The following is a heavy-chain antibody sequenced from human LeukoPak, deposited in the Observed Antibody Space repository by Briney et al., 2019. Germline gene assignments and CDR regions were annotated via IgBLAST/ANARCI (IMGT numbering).Heavy chain of an antibody. J-gene: IGHJ4*02. V-gene: IGHV3-48*03. CDR2: ISSSSSNI. Sequence: GGSLRLSCAASGFTFRSYEMNWGRQAPGKGLEWVSYISSSSSNIYYADSVKGRFTISRDNAKNSLYLQMNSLRVEDTAVYYCARSEVTTITVDYWGQGALVTVSS. CDR1: GFTFRSYE. CDR3: ARSEVTTITVDY. D-gene: IGHD5-24*01.